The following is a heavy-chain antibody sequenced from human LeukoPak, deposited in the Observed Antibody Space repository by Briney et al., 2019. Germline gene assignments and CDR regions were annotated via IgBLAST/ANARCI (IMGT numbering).Heavy chain of an antibody. Sequence: GGSLRRSCAASGFTFSDHYRDWVRQTPGKGLEWVGRSRNKANRYTTEYAASVKGRFTISRDESKNSLYLQMNSLKTEDTAVYYCARGYHSFDIWGQGTMVTVSS. CDR1: GFTFSDHY. CDR3: ARGYHSFDI. CDR2: SRNKANRYTT. J-gene: IGHJ3*02. V-gene: IGHV3-72*01. D-gene: IGHD2-15*01.